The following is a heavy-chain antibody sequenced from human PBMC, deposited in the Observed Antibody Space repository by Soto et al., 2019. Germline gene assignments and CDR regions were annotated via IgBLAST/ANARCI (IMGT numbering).Heavy chain of an antibody. J-gene: IGHJ4*02. Sequence: SETLSLTCTVSGGSISSGGYYWSWIRQYPGKGLEWIGYIYYSGSTYYNPSLKSRVTISVDTSKNQFSLKLSSVTAADTAVYYCARAQSAYYDSSGYMSTFDYWGQGTLVTVSS. D-gene: IGHD3-22*01. CDR1: GGSISSGGYY. V-gene: IGHV4-31*03. CDR3: ARAQSAYYDSSGYMSTFDY. CDR2: IYYSGST.